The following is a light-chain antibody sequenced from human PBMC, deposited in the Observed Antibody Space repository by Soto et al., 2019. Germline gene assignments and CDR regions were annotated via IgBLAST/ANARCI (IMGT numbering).Light chain of an antibody. J-gene: IGKJ5*01. CDR2: AAS. CDR3: QQSSNSFPIT. CDR1: QTIDNH. Sequence: DMPLTQSPSSLSASVGDSVSISCRASQTIDNHLNWYRQRSGEAPEVLIYAASALLDGVSSRVSGRKYGTEFTLRISNLVPEDYTTYYCQQSSNSFPITLGQGTRL. V-gene: IGKV1-39*01.